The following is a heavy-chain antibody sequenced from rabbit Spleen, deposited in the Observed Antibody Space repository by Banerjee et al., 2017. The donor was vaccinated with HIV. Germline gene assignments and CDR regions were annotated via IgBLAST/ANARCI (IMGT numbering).Heavy chain of an antibody. CDR1: GFTISSSYW. D-gene: IGHD3-1*01. CDR3: AAGPNIPYSDL. J-gene: IGHJ4*01. V-gene: IGHV1S45*01. CDR2: IVGGTGAGT. Sequence: QQQLVESGGGLVKPGASLTLTCTASGFTISSSYWIWWVRQAPGKGLEWIVSIVGGTGAGTYYANWAKGRFTISKTSSTVDLKMTSLTAADTATYFCAAGPNIPYSDLWGPGTLVTVS.